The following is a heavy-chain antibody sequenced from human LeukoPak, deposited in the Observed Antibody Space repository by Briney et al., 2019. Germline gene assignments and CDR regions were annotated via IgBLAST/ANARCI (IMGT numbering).Heavy chain of an antibody. CDR2: IDDSGSI. D-gene: IGHD2-2*02. CDR3: ARVVGRYCSSTSCYIDY. Sequence: PSQTLCLSCAVSGVAVTTYDWSWIRQPPGQGLEWLGGIDDSGSIDYNPSLNSRVPISEDTSNRQFSLKLSSVTAAATAVYYCARVVGRYCSSTSCYIDYWGQGTLVTVSS. J-gene: IGHJ4*02. CDR1: GVAVTTYD. V-gene: IGHV4-59*02.